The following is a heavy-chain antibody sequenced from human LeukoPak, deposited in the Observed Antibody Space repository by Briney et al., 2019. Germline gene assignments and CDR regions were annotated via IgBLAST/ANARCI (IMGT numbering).Heavy chain of an antibody. Sequence: PSETLSLTCTVSGGSISSNSYYWAWIRHPPEKLQEWIGTIYYSGNTYYNPSLKSRVTISIDTSKNQFSLKLSSVTAADTAVYYSSRLSYYNYYMDVWGKGTTVTVSS. CDR3: SRLSYYNYYMDV. J-gene: IGHJ6*03. CDR2: IYYSGNT. CDR1: GGSISSNSYY. V-gene: IGHV4-39*01.